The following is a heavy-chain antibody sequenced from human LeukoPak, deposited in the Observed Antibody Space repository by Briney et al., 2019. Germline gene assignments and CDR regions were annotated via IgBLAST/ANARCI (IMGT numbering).Heavy chain of an antibody. V-gene: IGHV4-34*01. CDR3: ARRSGYDILTGYSNVYYFDY. Sequence: SETLSLTCAIYGGSFSAYYWNWIRQPPGKGLEWIGEINHSGSTNYNPSLKSRVTISVDTSKNQFSLKLSSVTAADTAVYYCARRSGYDILTGYSNVYYFDYWGQGTLVTVSS. D-gene: IGHD3-9*01. J-gene: IGHJ4*02. CDR2: INHSGST. CDR1: GGSFSAYY.